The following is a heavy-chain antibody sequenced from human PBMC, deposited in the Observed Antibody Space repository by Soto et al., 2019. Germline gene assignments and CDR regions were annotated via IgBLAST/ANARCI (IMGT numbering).Heavy chain of an antibody. D-gene: IGHD5-12*01. J-gene: IGHJ4*02. CDR2: IYYNGSA. CDR1: GASLSLLY. Sequence: SETLSLTCTVSGASLSLLYWSWVRQSPGKGLEWIGYIYYNGSATYNPSFRSRVTIAIDTSKNHFSLNLSSVTAADMAVYYCAREGSYSAYNFAHGIQLWSFDFWGQGALVTVSS. CDR3: AREGSYSAYNFAHGIQLWSFDF. V-gene: IGHV4-59*12.